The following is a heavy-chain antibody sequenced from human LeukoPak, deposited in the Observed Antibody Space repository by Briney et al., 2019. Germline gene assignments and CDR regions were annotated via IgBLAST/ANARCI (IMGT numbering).Heavy chain of an antibody. Sequence: GGSLRLSCTVSGFTFSTYNMNWVRQAPGKGLEWVSYISSSGSTIYYADSVKGRFTISRDNAKNSLYLQMNSLRAEDTAVYYCASGGLVVPAAICDYWGQGTLVTVSS. D-gene: IGHD2-2*01. V-gene: IGHV3-48*04. CDR2: ISSSGSTI. CDR3: ASGGLVVPAAICDY. J-gene: IGHJ4*02. CDR1: GFTFSTYN.